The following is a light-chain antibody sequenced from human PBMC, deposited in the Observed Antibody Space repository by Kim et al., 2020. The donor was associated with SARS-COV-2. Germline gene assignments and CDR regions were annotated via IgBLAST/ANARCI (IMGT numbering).Light chain of an antibody. J-gene: IGKJ1*01. CDR1: QSVRTN. CDR2: GAS. CDR3: QQYHDWPQT. Sequence: EIVMTQSPATLSVSPGDRATLSCRASQSVRTNIAWYQQKPGQGPRLLIYGASTRATGIPARFSGSASGTEFTLTISSLQSEDFAVYYCQQYHDWPQTFGQGTKVDI. V-gene: IGKV3-15*01.